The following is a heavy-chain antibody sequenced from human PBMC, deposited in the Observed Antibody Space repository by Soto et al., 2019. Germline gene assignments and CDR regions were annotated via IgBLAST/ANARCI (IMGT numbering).Heavy chain of an antibody. J-gene: IGHJ6*02. CDR2: IIPIFGTA. CDR3: AREGIAYCGGDCYGGMDV. V-gene: IGHV1-69*13. Sequence: ASVKVSCKASGGTFSSYAISWVRQAPGQGLEWMGGIIPIFGTANYAQKFQGRVTITADESTGTAYMELSSLRSEDTAVYYCAREGIAYCGGDCYGGMDVWGQGTTVTVSS. CDR1: GGTFSSYA. D-gene: IGHD2-21*02.